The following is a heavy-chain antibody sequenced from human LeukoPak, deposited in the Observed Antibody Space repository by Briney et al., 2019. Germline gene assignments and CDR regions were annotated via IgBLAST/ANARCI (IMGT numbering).Heavy chain of an antibody. D-gene: IGHD5-24*01. CDR1: GFTFDDYA. J-gene: IGHJ4*02. Sequence: GGSLRLSCAASGFTFDDYAMHWVRQAPGKGLEWVSLISGDGGSTYYADSVKGRFTISRDNSKNSLYLQMNSLRTEDTALYYCAKDRRHGYNYNYFDYWGQGTLATVSS. CDR2: ISGDGGST. V-gene: IGHV3-43*02. CDR3: AKDRRHGYNYNYFDY.